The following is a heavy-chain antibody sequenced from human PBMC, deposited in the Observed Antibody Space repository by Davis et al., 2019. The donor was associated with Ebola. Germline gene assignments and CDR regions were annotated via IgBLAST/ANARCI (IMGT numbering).Heavy chain of an antibody. V-gene: IGHV3-23*01. CDR2: ISVRSIT. J-gene: IGHJ5*02. CDR1: GFIFSSYA. D-gene: IGHD4-17*01. CDR3: AKVHPPTTVTTGWFDP. Sequence: PGGSLRLSCAAFGFIFSSYAMSWVRQAPGKGLEWVSSISVRSITYHADSVKGRFTISRDNSKITLYLQMNSLRAEDTAVYYCAKVHPPTTVTTGWFDPWGQGTLVTVSS.